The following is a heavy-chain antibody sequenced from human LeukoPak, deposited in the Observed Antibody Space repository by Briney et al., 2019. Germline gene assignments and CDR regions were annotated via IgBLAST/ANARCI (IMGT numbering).Heavy chain of an antibody. D-gene: IGHD3-22*01. CDR3: ARLKFDSSGYTYFDY. J-gene: IGHJ4*02. V-gene: IGHV4-61*08. CDR1: GGSISSGGYS. CDR2: IYYSGST. Sequence: PSETLSLTCAVSGGSISSGGYSWSWIRQPPGKGLEWIGYIYYSGSTNYNPSLKSRVTISVDTSKNQFSLKLSSVTAADTAVYYCARLKFDSSGYTYFDYWGQGTLVTVSS.